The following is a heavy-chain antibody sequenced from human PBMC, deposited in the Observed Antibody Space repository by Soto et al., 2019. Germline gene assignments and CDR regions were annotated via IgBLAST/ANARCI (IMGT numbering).Heavy chain of an antibody. CDR1: GGTFRNYA. J-gene: IGHJ4*02. CDR3: AIPLPKQQLVRGAFDH. D-gene: IGHD6-13*01. CDR2: SIPVFGTA. Sequence: QVQLVQSGAEVKKPGSSVKLSCKTSGGTFRNYAINWVRQAPGQGLEWMGGSIPVFGTANYAQTFQGRFTITAYESTSTAYMELSSRRSEDTAVYYCAIPLPKQQLVRGAFDHWGQGTLVTVAS. V-gene: IGHV1-69*01.